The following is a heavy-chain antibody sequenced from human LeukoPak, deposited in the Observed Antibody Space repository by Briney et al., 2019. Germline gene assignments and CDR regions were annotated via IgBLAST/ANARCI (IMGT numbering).Heavy chain of an antibody. D-gene: IGHD6-19*01. J-gene: IGHJ4*02. CDR1: GGTFSSYA. CDR3: ARGGSGWYGRYFDY. Sequence: GASVKVSCKASGGTFSSYAISWVRQAPGQGLEWMGGTIPIFGTANYAQKFQGRVTITADESTSTAYMELSSLRSEDTAVYYCARGGSGWYGRYFDYWGQGTLVTVSS. V-gene: IGHV1-69*13. CDR2: TIPIFGTA.